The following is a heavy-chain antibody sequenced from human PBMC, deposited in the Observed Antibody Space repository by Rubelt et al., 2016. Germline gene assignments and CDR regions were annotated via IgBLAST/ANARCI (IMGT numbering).Heavy chain of an antibody. V-gene: IGHV3-23*01. J-gene: IGHJ6*02. Sequence: GKGLEWVSAISGSGGSTYYADSVKGRFTISGDNSKNTLYLQMNSLRAEDTAVYYCAQHDRGGGGSYYGGGLGYGMDVWGQGTTVTVSS. CDR3: AQHDRGGGGSYYGGGLGYGMDV. CDR2: ISGSGGST. D-gene: IGHD1-26*01.